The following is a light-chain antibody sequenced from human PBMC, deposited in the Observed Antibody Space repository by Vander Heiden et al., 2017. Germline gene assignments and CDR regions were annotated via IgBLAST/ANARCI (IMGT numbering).Light chain of an antibody. J-gene: IGKJ5*01. V-gene: IGKV1-33*01. CDR3: LRYYNLGPSVPSQVKARIT. CDR1: QEISNY. Sequence: DIQMTQSPSSLSASVGDRVTITCQASQEISNYLNWYQQKPGKAPKLLIYDASNLETGVPSTFSASGSGTDFTFTISSLQPEDISTYYCLRYYNLGPSVPSQVKARIT. CDR2: DAS.